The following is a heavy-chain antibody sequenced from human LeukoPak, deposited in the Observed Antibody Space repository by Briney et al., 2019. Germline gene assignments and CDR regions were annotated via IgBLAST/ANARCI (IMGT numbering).Heavy chain of an antibody. Sequence: GGSLRLYCAAAGFTFSSYAMGWVRQGPGKGLEWVSTIRGSGASTYYADSVKGRFTISRDNSKNTLYLQMNSLRAEDTAVYYCVKYYDSSGSYYFDYRGQGTLVTVSS. CDR2: IRGSGAST. CDR3: VKYYDSSGSYYFDY. V-gene: IGHV3-23*01. J-gene: IGHJ4*02. D-gene: IGHD3-22*01. CDR1: GFTFSSYA.